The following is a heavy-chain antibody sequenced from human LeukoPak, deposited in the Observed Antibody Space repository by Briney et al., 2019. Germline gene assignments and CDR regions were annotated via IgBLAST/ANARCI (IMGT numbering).Heavy chain of an antibody. D-gene: IGHD4-17*01. Sequence: SVKVSCKASGGTFSSYAISWVRQAPGQGLEWMGGIIPIFGTANYAQKFQGRVTITADKSTSTAYMELSSLRSEDTAVYYCAKMTTVTFAPGGYFDYWGQGTLVTVSS. CDR1: GGTFSSYA. CDR2: IIPIFGTA. V-gene: IGHV1-69*06. CDR3: AKMTTVTFAPGGYFDY. J-gene: IGHJ4*02.